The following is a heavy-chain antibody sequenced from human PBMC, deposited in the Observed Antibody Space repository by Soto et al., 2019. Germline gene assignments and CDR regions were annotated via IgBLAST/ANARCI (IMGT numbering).Heavy chain of an antibody. Sequence: PGGSLRLSCAASGFTFSSYAMHWVRQAPGKGLEWVAVISYDGSNKYYADSVKGRFTISRDNSKNTLYLQMNSLRAEDTAVYYCARDGSGYQYYYYYYGMDVWGQGTTVTVS. J-gene: IGHJ6*02. CDR3: ARDGSGYQYYYYYYGMDV. CDR1: GFTFSSYA. CDR2: ISYDGSNK. V-gene: IGHV3-30-3*01. D-gene: IGHD3-22*01.